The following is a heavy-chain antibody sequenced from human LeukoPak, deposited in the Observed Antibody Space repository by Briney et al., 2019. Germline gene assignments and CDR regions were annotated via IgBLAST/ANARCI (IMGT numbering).Heavy chain of an antibody. V-gene: IGHV4-34*01. J-gene: IGHJ4*02. D-gene: IGHD5-24*01. CDR2: INHSGST. CDR1: GGSFSGYY. Sequence: SETLSLTCAVDGGSFSGYYWSWIRQPPGKGLEWIGEINHSGSTNYNPSLKSRVTISVDTSKNQFSLKLSAVTAADTAVYYCARAYGRRDGYNYGYWGQGTLVTVSS. CDR3: ARAYGRRDGYNYGY.